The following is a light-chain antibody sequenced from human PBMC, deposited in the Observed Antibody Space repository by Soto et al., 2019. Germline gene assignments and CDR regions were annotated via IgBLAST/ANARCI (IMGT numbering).Light chain of an antibody. J-gene: IGKJ1*01. CDR1: ESLLYSNGYNY. Sequence: DIVMTQSPLSLPVSPGEPASISCRSSESLLYSNGYNYLDWYLQKPGQSPQLLIYLGSNRASGVPDRFSGSGSGTDFTLKISGMEAEDVGVYYCMQALQTPPTFGQGTKVEI. CDR3: MQALQTPPT. V-gene: IGKV2-28*01. CDR2: LGS.